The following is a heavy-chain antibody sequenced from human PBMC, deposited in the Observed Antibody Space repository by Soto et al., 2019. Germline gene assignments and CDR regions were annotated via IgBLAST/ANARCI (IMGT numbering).Heavy chain of an antibody. CDR3: ARERPGLAYSNPDYYMDV. CDR1: GYTFTGYY. CDR2: INPNSGGT. Sequence: GASVKVSCKAPGYTFTGYYMHWVRQAPGQGLEWMGWINPNSGGTNYAQKFQGWVTMTRDTSISTAYMELSRLRSDDTAVYYCARERPGLAYSNPDYYMDVWGKGTTVTVSS. J-gene: IGHJ6*03. V-gene: IGHV1-2*04. D-gene: IGHD4-4*01.